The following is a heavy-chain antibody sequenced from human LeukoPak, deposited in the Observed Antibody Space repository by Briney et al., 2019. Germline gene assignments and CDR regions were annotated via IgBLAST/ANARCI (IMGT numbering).Heavy chain of an antibody. CDR1: GGSFSGYY. Sequence: SETLSLTCAVYGGSFSGYYWSWIRQPPGKGLEWIGEINHSGSTNYNPSLKSRVTISVDTSKNQFSLKLSSVTAADTAVYYYAARAFGGNYDYWGQGTLVTVSS. CDR3: AARAFGGNYDY. V-gene: IGHV4-34*01. J-gene: IGHJ4*02. CDR2: INHSGST. D-gene: IGHD4-4*01.